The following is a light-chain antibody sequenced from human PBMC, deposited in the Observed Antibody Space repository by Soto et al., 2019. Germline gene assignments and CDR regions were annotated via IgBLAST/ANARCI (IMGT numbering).Light chain of an antibody. Sequence: EIVMTQSPATLSVSPGERATLSCRASQSVSNNLAWYQQNPGQAPRLLIYGASTRATGIPARFSGSGSGTEFPLTIGSLQSEDFAVYYCQQYNNWPPWTFGQGTQVEIK. CDR3: QQYNNWPPWT. J-gene: IGKJ1*01. CDR1: QSVSNN. CDR2: GAS. V-gene: IGKV3-15*01.